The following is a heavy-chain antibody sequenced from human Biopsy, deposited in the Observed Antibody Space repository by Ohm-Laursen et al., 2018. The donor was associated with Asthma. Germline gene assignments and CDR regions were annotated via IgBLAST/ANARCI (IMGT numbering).Heavy chain of an antibody. CDR1: GYNFISFA. D-gene: IGHD3-9*01. CDR3: ARTYYDFLTGQVKDVFGV. Sequence: SSVKVSCKASGYNFISFATHWVRQAPGQRLEWMGWVNTGNGDTKYSQKFQGRVTITRDTSASTAYMELRSLRSEDTATYYCARTYYDFLTGQVKDVFGVWGQGTMVTVSS. J-gene: IGHJ3*01. CDR2: VNTGNGDT. V-gene: IGHV1-3*04.